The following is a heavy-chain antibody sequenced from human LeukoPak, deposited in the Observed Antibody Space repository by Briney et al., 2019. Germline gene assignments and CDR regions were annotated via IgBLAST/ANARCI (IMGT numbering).Heavy chain of an antibody. CDR2: IYHSGST. CDR3: ARDSPRYCSSTSCYVIDY. V-gene: IGHV4-4*02. Sequence: SETLSLTCAVSGGSPSSSNWWSWVRQPPGKGLEWIGEIYHSGSTNYNPSLKSRVTISVDKSKNQFSLKLSSVTAADTAVYYCARDSPRYCSSTSCYVIDYWGQGTLVTVSS. CDR1: GGSPSSSNW. J-gene: IGHJ4*02. D-gene: IGHD2-2*01.